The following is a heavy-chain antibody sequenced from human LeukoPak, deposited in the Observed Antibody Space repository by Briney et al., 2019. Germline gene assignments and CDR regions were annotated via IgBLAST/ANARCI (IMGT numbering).Heavy chain of an antibody. CDR2: IYYSGST. CDR1: GGSISSYY. D-gene: IGHD6-19*01. V-gene: IGHV4-59*01. J-gene: IGHJ4*02. CDR3: ARGQSGYSSGWYEIDY. Sequence: SETLSLTCTVSGGSISSYYWSWIRQPPGKGLEWIGYIYYSGSTNYNPSLKSRVTISVDTSKNQFSLKLSSVTAADTAVYYCARGQSGYSSGWYEIDYWGQGTLVTVSS.